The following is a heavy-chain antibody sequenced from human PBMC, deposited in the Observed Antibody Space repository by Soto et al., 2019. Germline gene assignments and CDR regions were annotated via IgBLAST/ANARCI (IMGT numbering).Heavy chain of an antibody. V-gene: IGHV1-69*02. Sequence: GASVKVSCKASGGTFSSYTISWVRHAPGHGLEWMGRIIPILGIANYAQKFQGRVTITADKSTSTAYMELSSLRSEDTAVYYCASTYGSGPYYFDYWGQGTLVTVSS. J-gene: IGHJ4*02. CDR1: GGTFSSYT. CDR3: ASTYGSGPYYFDY. D-gene: IGHD3-10*01. CDR2: IIPILGIA.